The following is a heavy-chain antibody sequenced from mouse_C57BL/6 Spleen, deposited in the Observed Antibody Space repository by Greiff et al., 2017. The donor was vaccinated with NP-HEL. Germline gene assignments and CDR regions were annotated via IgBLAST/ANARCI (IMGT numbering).Heavy chain of an antibody. Sequence: QVQLKESGPGLVKPSQSLSITCTVSGFSLTSYGVHWVRQSPGKGLEWLGVIWSGGSTDYNAAFISRQSISKDKSKSQVFFKMNSLQADDKAIYYCARNSLGGYYGDCAIDYWGQGSSVTVSS. J-gene: IGHJ4*01. CDR3: ARNSLGGYYGDCAIDY. CDR2: IWSGGST. V-gene: IGHV2-2*01. D-gene: IGHD1-1*01. CDR1: GFSLTSYG.